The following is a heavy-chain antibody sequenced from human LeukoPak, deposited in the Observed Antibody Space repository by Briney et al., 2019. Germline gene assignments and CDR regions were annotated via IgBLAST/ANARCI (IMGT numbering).Heavy chain of an antibody. CDR1: GFTFSNYE. V-gene: IGHV3-48*03. CDR2: ISSSSGSTI. Sequence: GGSLRLSCAASGFTFSNYEMNWVRQAPGKGLEWVSYISSSSGSTIYYADSVKGRFTISRDNAKNSLYLQMNSLRAEDTAVYYRARDSSGWYYFDYWGQGTLVTVSS. J-gene: IGHJ4*02. CDR3: ARDSSGWYYFDY. D-gene: IGHD6-19*01.